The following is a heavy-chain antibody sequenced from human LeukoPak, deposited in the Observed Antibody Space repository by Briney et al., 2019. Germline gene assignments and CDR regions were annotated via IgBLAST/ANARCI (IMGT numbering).Heavy chain of an antibody. J-gene: IGHJ4*02. CDR3: NLADY. Sequence: GRSLRLSCAASGFTFDDYAMHWVRQAPGKGLEWVSGISWNSGSIGYADSVKGRFTISRDNAKNSLYLQMNSLRAEDTAVYYCNLADYWGQGTLVTVSS. V-gene: IGHV3-9*01. CDR2: ISWNSGSI. CDR1: GFTFDDYA.